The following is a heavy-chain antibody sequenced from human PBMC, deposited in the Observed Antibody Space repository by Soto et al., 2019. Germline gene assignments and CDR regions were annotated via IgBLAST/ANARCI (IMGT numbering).Heavy chain of an antibody. CDR3: ARVTDPVVTASTPFDH. D-gene: IGHD2-21*02. J-gene: IGHJ4*02. Sequence: PSETLSLTCTVSGGSITSGGHYWAWIRQHPGKGLEWIGYMFHSGSTHYNPSLKSRISISVDTSKNQFSLKLSSVTAADTAVYYCARVTDPVVTASTPFDHWGQGARVTVSS. V-gene: IGHV4-31*03. CDR1: GGSITSGGHY. CDR2: MFHSGST.